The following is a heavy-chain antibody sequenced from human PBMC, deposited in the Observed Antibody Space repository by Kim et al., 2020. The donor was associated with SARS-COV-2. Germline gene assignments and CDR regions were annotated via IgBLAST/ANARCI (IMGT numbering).Heavy chain of an antibody. Sequence: YNPSLKSRVTISVDTSKNQFSLKLSSVTAADTAVYYCARGVAAAGLGGDYWGQGTLVTVSS. CDR3: ARGVAAAGLGGDY. V-gene: IGHV4-34*01. J-gene: IGHJ4*02. D-gene: IGHD6-13*01.